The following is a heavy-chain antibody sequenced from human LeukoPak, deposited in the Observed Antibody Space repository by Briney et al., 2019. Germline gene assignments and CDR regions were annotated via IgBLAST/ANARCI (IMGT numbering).Heavy chain of an antibody. D-gene: IGHD3-22*01. V-gene: IGHV4-30-2*01. J-gene: IGHJ3*02. CDR2: IYQSGST. CDR1: GGSVSTIGYS. Sequence: SQTLSLTCDVSGGSVSTIGYSWSWIRQPPGKGLEWIGCIYQSGSTSYNPSLQSRVTISIDRSKNQFSLKLSSVTAADTAVYYCARDSYYDNSGEGAFDIWGQGTMVTVSA. CDR3: ARDSYYDNSGEGAFDI.